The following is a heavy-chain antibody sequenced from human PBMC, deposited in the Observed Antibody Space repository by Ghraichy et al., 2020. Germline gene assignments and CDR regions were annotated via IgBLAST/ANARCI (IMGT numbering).Heavy chain of an antibody. Sequence: ASVKVSCKASGYTFTGYYMHWVRQAPGQGLEWMGWINPNSGGTNYAQKFQGRVTMTRDTSISTAYMELSRLRSDDTAVYYCARGSEIYIAVAGSPRDYWGQGTLVTVSS. D-gene: IGHD6-19*01. CDR2: INPNSGGT. CDR3: ARGSEIYIAVAGSPRDY. V-gene: IGHV1-2*02. CDR1: GYTFTGYY. J-gene: IGHJ4*02.